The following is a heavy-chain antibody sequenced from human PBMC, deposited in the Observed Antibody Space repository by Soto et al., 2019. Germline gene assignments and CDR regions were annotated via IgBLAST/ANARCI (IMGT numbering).Heavy chain of an antibody. CDR2: IDPSDSYT. CDR3: ARLGSSAYYYYYGMDV. CDR1: GYSFTSYW. Sequence: PGESLKISCKGSGYSFTSYWISWVRQMPGKGLEWMGRIDPSDSYTNYSPSFRGHVTISADKSISTAYLQWSSLKASDTAMYYCARLGSSAYYYYYGMDVWGQGTTVTVSS. D-gene: IGHD6-25*01. V-gene: IGHV5-10-1*01. J-gene: IGHJ6*02.